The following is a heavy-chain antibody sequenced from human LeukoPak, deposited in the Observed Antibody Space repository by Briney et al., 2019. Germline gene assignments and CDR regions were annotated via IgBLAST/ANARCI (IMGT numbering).Heavy chain of an antibody. CDR1: GGTFSSYA. CDR2: INPNSGGT. J-gene: IGHJ4*02. D-gene: IGHD2-15*01. CDR3: ARDRYCSGGSCYPLDY. Sequence: ASVKVSCKASGGTFSSYAISWVRQAPGQGLEWMGWINPNSGGTNYAQKFQGRVTMTRDTSISTAYMELSRLRSDDTAVYYCARDRYCSGGSCYPLDYWGQGTLVTVSS. V-gene: IGHV1-2*02.